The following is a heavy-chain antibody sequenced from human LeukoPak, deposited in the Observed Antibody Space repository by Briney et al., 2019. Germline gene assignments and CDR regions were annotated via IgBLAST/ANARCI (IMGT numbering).Heavy chain of an antibody. CDR3: ARDLVTVTKGFDI. V-gene: IGHV4-59*11. D-gene: IGHD4-17*01. Sequence: SETLSLTCAVSDDSFSSHYWTWIRQPPGKGLEWIGYISYIGSTNYNPSLKSRVTISIDTSKNQFSLKLSSVAAADTAVYFCARDLVTVTKGFDIWGQGAMVSVSS. CDR2: ISYIGST. CDR1: DDSFSSHY. J-gene: IGHJ3*02.